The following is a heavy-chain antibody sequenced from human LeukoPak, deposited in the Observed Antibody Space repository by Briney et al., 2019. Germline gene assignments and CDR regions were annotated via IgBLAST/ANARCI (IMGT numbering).Heavy chain of an antibody. CDR2: ISGSGGST. V-gene: IGHV3-23*01. Sequence: PGGSLRLSCAASGFTFSNYIMTWVRLAPGKGLEWVSAISGSGGSTYYADSVKGRFTISRDNSKNTLHLQMTSLRAEDTAVYFCAKRPASCYAFDYWGQGTLVTVSS. D-gene: IGHD5-12*01. CDR3: AKRPASCYAFDY. J-gene: IGHJ4*02. CDR1: GFTFSNYI.